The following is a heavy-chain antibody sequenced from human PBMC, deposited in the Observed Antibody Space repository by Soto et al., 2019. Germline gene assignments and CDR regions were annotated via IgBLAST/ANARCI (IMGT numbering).Heavy chain of an antibody. CDR3: AKNRVDWFFSTHLDY. J-gene: IGHJ4*02. V-gene: IGHV3-30*18. CDR1: GFTFSSYG. Sequence: QVQLVESGGGVVQPGRSLRLSCAASGFTFSSYGMHWVRQAPGKGLEWVAIISYDGSNKYYADSVKGRFNIYRDNSKNTLYLQMTGLRAEDTAVNYCAKNRVDWFFSTHLDYWGQGTLVTVSS. D-gene: IGHD3-9*01. CDR2: ISYDGSNK.